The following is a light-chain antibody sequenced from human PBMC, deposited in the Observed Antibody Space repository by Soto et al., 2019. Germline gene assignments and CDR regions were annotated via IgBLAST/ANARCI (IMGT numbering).Light chain of an antibody. CDR2: AAS. Sequence: EMVLTQSPGTLSLSPGEGATLSCRASQSVTNNFLAWYQQKPGQAPRLLIYAASTRAAGVPDRFSGSGSGTEFTLTISRLEPEDFAVYYCQQYGRSPLLYTFGQGTKRGVK. J-gene: IGKJ2*01. V-gene: IGKV3-20*01. CDR3: QQYGRSPLLYT. CDR1: QSVTNNF.